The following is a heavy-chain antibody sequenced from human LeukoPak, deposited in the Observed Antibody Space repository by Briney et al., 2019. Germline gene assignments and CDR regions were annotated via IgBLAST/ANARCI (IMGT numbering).Heavy chain of an antibody. CDR2: INHSGST. V-gene: IGHV4-34*01. CDR3: ARAGDRQLGRDRYGMDV. D-gene: IGHD6-13*01. J-gene: IGHJ6*04. CDR1: AWSFSGFC. Sequence: SETLSLTCAVDAWSFSGFCWGWIRHPPGKGREWIGVINHSGSTNDHPSLKSRVTISVDTSKNQYSLKLSSVTAADTAVYYCARAGDRQLGRDRYGMDVWGKGTTVTVSS.